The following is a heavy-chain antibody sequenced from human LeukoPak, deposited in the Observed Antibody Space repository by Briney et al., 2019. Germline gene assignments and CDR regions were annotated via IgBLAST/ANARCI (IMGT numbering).Heavy chain of an antibody. CDR3: ARFGIHFDY. V-gene: IGHV3-30-3*01. Sequence: GGSLRLSCAASGFTFSSYAMHWVRQAPGKGLEWVAVISCDGSNKYYADSVKGRFTISRDNSKNTLYLQMNSLRAEDTAVYYCARFGIHFDYWGQGTLVTVSS. CDR1: GFTFSSYA. J-gene: IGHJ4*02. D-gene: IGHD1-14*01. CDR2: ISCDGSNK.